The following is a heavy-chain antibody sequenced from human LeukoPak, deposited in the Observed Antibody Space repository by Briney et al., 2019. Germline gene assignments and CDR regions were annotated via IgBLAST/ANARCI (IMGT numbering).Heavy chain of an antibody. Sequence: GRSLRLSCAASGFTFSSYAMHWVRQAPGKGLEWVAVISYDGSNKYYADSVKGRFTISRDNSKNTLYLQMNSLRAEDTAVYYCARGSYCSSTSCYGGFDYWGQGTLVTVSS. D-gene: IGHD2-2*01. CDR3: ARGSYCSSTSCYGGFDY. CDR1: GFTFSSYA. CDR2: ISYDGSNK. V-gene: IGHV3-30-3*01. J-gene: IGHJ4*02.